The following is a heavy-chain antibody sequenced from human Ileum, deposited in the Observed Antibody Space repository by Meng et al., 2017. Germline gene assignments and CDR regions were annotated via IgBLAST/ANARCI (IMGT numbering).Heavy chain of an antibody. CDR1: GGSISSGDYY. CDR3: AASLDGNRFDP. J-gene: IGHJ5*02. CDR2: IFDTGPP. V-gene: IGHV4-30-4*01. D-gene: IGHD1-26*01. Sequence: VQLQESGPGLVKSSQTLSLTCTVSGGSISSGDYYWSWIRQPPGKGLEWIGYIFDTGPPSYSPPLRSRLSISMDTSKNQFSLRLTSVSAADTAVYYCAASLDGNRFDPWGQGPLVTVSS.